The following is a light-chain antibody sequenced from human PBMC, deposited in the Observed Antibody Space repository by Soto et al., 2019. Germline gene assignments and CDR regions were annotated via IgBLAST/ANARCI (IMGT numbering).Light chain of an antibody. CDR1: QSISFW. V-gene: IGKV1-5*03. CDR3: QQYNSYRT. J-gene: IGKJ1*01. Sequence: DIQMTQSPSTLSASGGDRVTITCRASQSISFWLAWYQQKPGKAPKLLISKASSLESGVPSRFSGSGSGTEFTLTISSLQPVDFATYYCQQYNSYRTFGQGTKVKVK. CDR2: KAS.